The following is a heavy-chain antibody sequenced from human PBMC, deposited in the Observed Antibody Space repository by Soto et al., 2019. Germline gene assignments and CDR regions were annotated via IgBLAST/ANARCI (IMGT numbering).Heavy chain of an antibody. D-gene: IGHD3-10*02. V-gene: IGHV4-30-4*01. Sequence: SETLSLTCSVSGGSIGSGNFYWSWIRQPPGKGLEWLTSIHHTGTIYITPSLRSRLTISSDTSRNQFSLNLTSVTAADTALYFCARQNVQIGPGFFDYWGRGTLVTVSS. J-gene: IGHJ4*02. CDR3: ARQNVQIGPGFFDY. CDR1: GGSIGSGNFY. CDR2: IHHTGTI.